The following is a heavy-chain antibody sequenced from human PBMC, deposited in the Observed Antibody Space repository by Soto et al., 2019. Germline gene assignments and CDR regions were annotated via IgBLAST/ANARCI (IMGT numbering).Heavy chain of an antibody. CDR2: TYHSGST. CDR3: AGDGAGAYGLGWFDP. Sequence: HVQLQESGPGLVKPSQTLSLTCTVSGDSISRGGYYWNWIRQHPRKGLEWIGYTYHSGSTNYNPSLKSRVTISVDTSKNQLSLELSNVTAADTAVYYCAGDGAGAYGLGWFDPWGQGILVNVSS. V-gene: IGHV4-31*03. CDR1: GDSISRGGYY. J-gene: IGHJ5*02. D-gene: IGHD2-21*01.